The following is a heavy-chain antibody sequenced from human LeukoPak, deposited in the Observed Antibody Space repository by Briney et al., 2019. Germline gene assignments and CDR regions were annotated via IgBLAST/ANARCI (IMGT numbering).Heavy chain of an antibody. V-gene: IGHV4-59*11. D-gene: IGHD2-2*01. CDR2: IYYSGST. J-gene: IGHJ6*03. CDR1: GGSISSHH. CDR3: ARARHLVVPQLTYYMDV. Sequence: SETLSLTCTVSGGSISSHHWSWIRQPPGKGLEWIGYIYYSGSTNYNPSLKSRVTISVDTSKNQFSLKLSSVTAADTAVYYCARARHLVVPQLTYYMDVWGKGTTVTVSS.